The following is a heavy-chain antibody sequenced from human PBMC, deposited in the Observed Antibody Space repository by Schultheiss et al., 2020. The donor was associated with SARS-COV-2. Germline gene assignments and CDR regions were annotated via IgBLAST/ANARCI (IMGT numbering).Heavy chain of an antibody. J-gene: IGHJ3*02. V-gene: IGHV4-34*01. D-gene: IGHD3-16*01. Sequence: SQTLSLTCAVYGGSFSGYYWSWIRQPPGKGLEWIGEINHSGSTNYNPSLKSRVTISVDKSKNQFSLMLSSVTAADTAVYYCARAAGLRRHDYVYNIWGQGTMVTVSS. CDR3: ARAAGLRRHDYVYNI. CDR1: GGSFSGYY. CDR2: INHSGST.